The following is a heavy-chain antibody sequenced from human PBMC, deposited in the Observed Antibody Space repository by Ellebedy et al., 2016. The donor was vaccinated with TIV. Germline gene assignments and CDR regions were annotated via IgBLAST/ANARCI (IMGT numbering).Heavy chain of an antibody. V-gene: IGHV4-4*07. CDR1: GDSISSNY. CDR2: IHPSRST. D-gene: IGHD3-16*01. Sequence: MPSETLSLTCTVSGDSISSNYWSWIRQPAGKGLEWIGRIHPSRSTNYNPSLKSRVTLSADTSKNQVSLRLRSVTAADTAVYYCARGHSYAYSFDFWGQGALVTVSS. J-gene: IGHJ4*02. CDR3: ARGHSYAYSFDF.